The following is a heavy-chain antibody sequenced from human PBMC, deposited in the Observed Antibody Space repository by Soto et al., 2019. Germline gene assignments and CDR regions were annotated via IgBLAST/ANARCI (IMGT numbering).Heavy chain of an antibody. CDR2: ISASSGAI. CDR3: ARGDYWFDP. V-gene: IGHV3-48*01. D-gene: IGHD2-21*01. CDR1: GFAFSTYS. Sequence: GGSLRLSCAASGFAFSTYSMNWVRQAPGKGLEWVSYISASSGAIYYADSVKGRFAISRDNANNSLYLQINSLKAEDTAVYYCARGDYWFDPWGQGTLVTVSS. J-gene: IGHJ5*02.